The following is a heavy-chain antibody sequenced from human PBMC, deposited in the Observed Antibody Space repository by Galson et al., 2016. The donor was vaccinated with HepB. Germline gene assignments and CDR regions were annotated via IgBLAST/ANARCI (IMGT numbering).Heavy chain of an antibody. J-gene: IGHJ4*02. CDR3: VRQFRSEDYPRAIDY. CDR1: GDSISRTNYY. V-gene: IGHV4-39*01. Sequence: SETLSLTCTVSGDSISRTNYYWGWIRQPPGKGLEWISTTYYTGFTYYNPSLKSRVSISVDTPKNQFSLRLSSVSAADTAVYYCVRQFRSEDYPRAIDYWGQGTLVTVSS. D-gene: IGHD2-15*01. CDR2: TYYTGFT.